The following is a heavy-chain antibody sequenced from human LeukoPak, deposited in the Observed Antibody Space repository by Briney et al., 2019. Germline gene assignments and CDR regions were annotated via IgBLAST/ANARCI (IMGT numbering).Heavy chain of an antibody. Sequence: SETLSLTCTVSGGSISSYYWSWIRQPAGKGLEWIGRIYTSGSTNYNPSLKSRVTMSADTSKNQFSLKLSSVTAADTAVYYCARDLGYCSGGSCFNWFDPWGQGTLVTVSS. CDR3: ARDLGYCSGGSCFNWFDP. D-gene: IGHD2-15*01. CDR1: GGSISSYY. CDR2: IYTSGST. J-gene: IGHJ5*02. V-gene: IGHV4-4*07.